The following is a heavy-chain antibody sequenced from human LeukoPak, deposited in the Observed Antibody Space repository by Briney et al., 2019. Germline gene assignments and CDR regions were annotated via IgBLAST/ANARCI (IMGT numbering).Heavy chain of an antibody. Sequence: PGGSLRLSCAASGFTVSGNYMSWVRQAPGEGLEWVSLIYSGSTTYYADSVKGRFTISRDNSKNTLFLQMNSLRDEDTAVYYCARSSGPRYYFDYWGQGTLVTVSS. CDR1: GFTVSGNY. J-gene: IGHJ4*02. CDR2: IYSGSTT. D-gene: IGHD3-22*01. V-gene: IGHV3-66*01. CDR3: ARSSGPRYYFDY.